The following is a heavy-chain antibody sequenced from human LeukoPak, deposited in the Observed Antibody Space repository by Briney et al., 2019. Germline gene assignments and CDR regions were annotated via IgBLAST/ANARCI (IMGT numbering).Heavy chain of an antibody. CDR3: VSGRDYGFDQ. V-gene: IGHV3-30*04. J-gene: IGHJ4*02. CDR1: GFTFNTYA. CDR2: IPNHGDNE. Sequence: PGGSLRLSCEASGFTFNTYAMHWVRQAPGKGLEWVSFIPNHGDNEYYADSVKGRFTISRDNSKNTLYLQMNSLRPEDTAVYYCVSGRDYGFDQWGQGTLVTVSS. D-gene: IGHD4-17*01.